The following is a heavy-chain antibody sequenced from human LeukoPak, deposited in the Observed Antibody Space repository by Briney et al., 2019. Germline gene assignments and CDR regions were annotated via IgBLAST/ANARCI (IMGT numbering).Heavy chain of an antibody. V-gene: IGHV3-9*01. CDR1: GFSFDDYA. J-gene: IGHJ6*02. CDR3: AGGTYYYYGMDV. D-gene: IGHD1-1*01. Sequence: PGGSLRLSCAASGFSFDDYAMHWVRQAAGKGLEWVSGISWNSGSLDYADSVKGRFTISRDNAKNSLYLQMNSLKAEDTALYYCAGGTYYYYGMDVWGQGTTVTVSS. CDR2: ISWNSGSL.